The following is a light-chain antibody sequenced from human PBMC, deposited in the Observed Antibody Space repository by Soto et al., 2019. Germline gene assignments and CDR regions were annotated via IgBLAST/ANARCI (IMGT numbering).Light chain of an antibody. CDR2: LYSDGTH. Sequence: QLVLTQSPSASASLGASVKLTCTLSSGHSSYAIAWHQQQPEKGPRFLMKLYSDGTHNNGDGIPDRFSGSSSGAERYLTISSLQSEDEADYYCQTWGTAFRVFGGGTKLTVL. V-gene: IGLV4-69*01. CDR3: QTWGTAFRV. J-gene: IGLJ3*02. CDR1: SGHSSYA.